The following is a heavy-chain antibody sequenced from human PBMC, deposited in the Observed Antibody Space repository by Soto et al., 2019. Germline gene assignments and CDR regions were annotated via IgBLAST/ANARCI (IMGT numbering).Heavy chain of an antibody. J-gene: IGHJ4*02. Sequence: QVQLQESGPGLVKPSQTLSLTCTVSGGSISSGGYYWSWIRQHPGKGLEWIGYIYYSGSTYYNPSLKSRVTISVDTSKNQCSLKLSSVTAADTAVYYCARGGYSYGYGVDYWGQGTLVTVSS. CDR2: IYYSGST. CDR3: ARGGYSYGYGVDY. CDR1: GGSISSGGYY. D-gene: IGHD5-18*01. V-gene: IGHV4-31*03.